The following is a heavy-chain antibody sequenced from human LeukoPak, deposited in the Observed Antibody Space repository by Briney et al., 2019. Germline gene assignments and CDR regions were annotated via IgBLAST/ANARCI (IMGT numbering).Heavy chain of an antibody. CDR3: ARGNGYNLDAFDI. V-gene: IGHV3-48*01. J-gene: IGHJ3*02. CDR2: ISSSSSTI. Sequence: GGSLRLSCAASGFTFSSYSMNWVRQAPGKGLEWVSYISSSSSTIYYADSVKGRFTISRDNAKNSLYLQMNSLRAEDTAVYYCARGNGYNLDAFDIWGQGTMATVSS. CDR1: GFTFSSYS. D-gene: IGHD5-24*01.